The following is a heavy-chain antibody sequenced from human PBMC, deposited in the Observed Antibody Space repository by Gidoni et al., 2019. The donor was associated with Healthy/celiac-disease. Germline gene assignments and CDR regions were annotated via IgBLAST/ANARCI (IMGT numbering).Heavy chain of an antibody. CDR3: ARDDYCSGGSCYSGGMDV. V-gene: IGHV3-53*02. D-gene: IGHD2-15*01. CDR2: LYSGGST. J-gene: IGHJ6*02. Sequence: EVQLVETGGGLIQPGGSLSLSCAASGFTVSSNYMSWVRQAPGKGLEWVSVLYSGGSTYYADSVKGRFTISRDNSKNTLYLQMNSLRAEYTAVYYCARDDYCSGGSCYSGGMDVWGQGTTVTVSS. CDR1: GFTVSSNY.